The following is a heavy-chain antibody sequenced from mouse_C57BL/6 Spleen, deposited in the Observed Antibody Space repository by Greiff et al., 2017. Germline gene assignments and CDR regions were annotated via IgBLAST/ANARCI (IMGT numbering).Heavy chain of an antibody. J-gene: IGHJ3*01. CDR1: GYTFTDYE. CDR2: IDPEPGDT. CDR3: TRGSGSSYRFAY. D-gene: IGHD1-1*01. Sequence: QVQLQQSGAELVRPGASVTLSCKASGYTFTDYEMHWVKQTPVHGLEWIGAIDPEPGDTAYNQKFKGKAILTADKSSSTAYMELRSLTSEDSAVYCWTRGSGSSYRFAYWGKGTLVTVAA. V-gene: IGHV1-15*01.